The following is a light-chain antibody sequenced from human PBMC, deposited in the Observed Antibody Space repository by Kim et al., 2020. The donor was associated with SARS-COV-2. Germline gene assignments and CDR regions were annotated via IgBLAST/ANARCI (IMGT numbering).Light chain of an antibody. V-gene: IGKV3-20*01. J-gene: IGKJ1*01. CDR2: GAS. Sequence: EIVLTQSPGTLSLSPGERATLSCRASQSVSSSYLAWYQQKPGQAPRLVIYGASSRATGIPERFSGSGSGTDFTLTISRLEPEDFAVYYCQQYGGSSWTFGQGTKVDIK. CDR1: QSVSSSY. CDR3: QQYGGSSWT.